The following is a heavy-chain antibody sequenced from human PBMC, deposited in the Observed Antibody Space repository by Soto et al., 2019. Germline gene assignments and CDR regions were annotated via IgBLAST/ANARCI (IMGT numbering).Heavy chain of an antibody. V-gene: IGHV3-64D*06. J-gene: IGHJ4*02. CDR2: ISSNGGST. Sequence: GGSLRLSCSASGFTFSSYAMHWVRQAPGKGLEYVSAISSNGGSTYYADAVKGRFTISRDNSKNTLYLQMSSLRPEDTAVYYCVKTYGSGNYYNGYNYWGQGTLVTVSS. CDR3: VKTYGSGNYYNGYNY. D-gene: IGHD3-10*01. CDR1: GFTFSSYA.